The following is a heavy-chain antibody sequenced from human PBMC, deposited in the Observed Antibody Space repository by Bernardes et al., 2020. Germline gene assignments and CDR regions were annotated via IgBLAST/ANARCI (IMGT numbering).Heavy chain of an antibody. D-gene: IGHD3-22*01. CDR3: AREINYYDSSGYYGDAFDI. Sequence: GALRLSCAASGFTFSTFTMNWVRQAPGKGLEWVSSIVDSGSYIYYADSVKGRFTISRDNAKNSLYLQMNSLRAEDSAVYYCAREINYYDSSGYYGDAFDIWGQGTMVTVSS. CDR2: IVDSGSYI. CDR1: GFTFSTFT. V-gene: IGHV3-21*01. J-gene: IGHJ3*02.